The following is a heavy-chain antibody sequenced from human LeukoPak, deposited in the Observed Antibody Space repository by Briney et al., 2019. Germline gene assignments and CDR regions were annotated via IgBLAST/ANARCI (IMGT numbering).Heavy chain of an antibody. V-gene: IGHV4-59*01. CDR1: GGFISNYY. CDR2: VYSGGRT. CDR3: ARDQGRGYSYGVLTD. D-gene: IGHD5-18*01. Sequence: SETLSLTCTVSGGFISNYYWNWIRQPPGKGLEWIGYVYSGGRTNYNPSLKSRVSISVDTSKNQFSLKLNSVTAADTAMYYCARDQGRGYSYGVLTDWGQGTLVTVSS. J-gene: IGHJ4*02.